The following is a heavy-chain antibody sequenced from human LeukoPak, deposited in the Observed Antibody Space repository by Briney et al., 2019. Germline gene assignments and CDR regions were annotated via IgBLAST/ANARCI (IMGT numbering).Heavy chain of an antibody. V-gene: IGHV3-7*01. Sequence: GGSLRLSCAASGFTFSSYWMSWVRQAPGKGLEWVANIKEDGSEKYYVDSVRGRFTISRDNAKNSLYLYMNSLRAEDTAVYYCASLIVAISPTFDYWGQGTLVTVSS. J-gene: IGHJ4*02. CDR3: ASLIVAISPTFDY. D-gene: IGHD5-12*01. CDR1: GFTFSSYW. CDR2: IKEDGSEK.